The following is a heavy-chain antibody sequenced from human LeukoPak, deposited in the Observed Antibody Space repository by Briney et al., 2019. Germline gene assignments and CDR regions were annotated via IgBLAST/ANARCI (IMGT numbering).Heavy chain of an antibody. CDR2: IYYSGST. CDR3: ARMIAAAGTEYFDY. J-gene: IGHJ4*02. CDR1: GSSISSYQ. D-gene: IGHD6-13*01. V-gene: IGHV4-59*01. Sequence: PSETLSLTCTVSGSSISSYQWSWIRQPPGKGLGWIGYIYYSGSTNYNPSLKSRVTISVDSSKHQFSLKLSSVTAADTAVYYCARMIAAAGTEYFDYWGQGTLVTVSS.